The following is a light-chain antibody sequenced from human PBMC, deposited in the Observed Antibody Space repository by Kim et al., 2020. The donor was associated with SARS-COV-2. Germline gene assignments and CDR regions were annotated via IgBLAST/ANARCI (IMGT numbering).Light chain of an antibody. CDR2: ADS. CDR1: NIGSKS. Sequence: SYELTQPPSVSVAPGKTARITCGGNNIGSKSVYWYQQKSGQAPVLVVFADSDRPSGIPERFSGSRSGNTATLTVIRVEAGDEADYYCPVWDTNSDHVVFG. V-gene: IGLV3-21*03. CDR3: PVWDTNSDHVV. J-gene: IGLJ2*01.